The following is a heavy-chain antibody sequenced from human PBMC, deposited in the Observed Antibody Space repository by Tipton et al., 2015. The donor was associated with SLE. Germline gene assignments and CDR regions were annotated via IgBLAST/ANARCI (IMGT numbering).Heavy chain of an antibody. D-gene: IGHD1-14*01. J-gene: IGHJ4*01. CDR3: ARTPSFTSGTD. CDR1: GGSISSSSYY. V-gene: IGHV4-39*07. Sequence: TLSLTCTVSGGSISSSSYYWGWVRLPPGKGLEWIGSNYHSGSTYYNPSLKSRVTISVDTSKNHFSLELSSVTAADTAVYYCARTPSFTSGTDWGQGTLVTVSS. CDR2: NYHSGST.